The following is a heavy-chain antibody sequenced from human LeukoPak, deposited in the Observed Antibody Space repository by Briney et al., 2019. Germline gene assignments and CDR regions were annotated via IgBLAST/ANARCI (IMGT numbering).Heavy chain of an antibody. CDR2: IYPGDSDT. CDR3: ARQRFTTRAYAGNWFDP. D-gene: IGHD3-16*01. J-gene: IGHJ5*02. Sequence: GESLKISCKGSGYSFTSYWIGWVRQMPGKGPEWMGIIYPGDSDTRYSPSFQRQVTISADKSISTAYLQWSSLKASDTAMHYCARQRFTTRAYAGNWFDPWGQGTLVTVSS. CDR1: GYSFTSYW. V-gene: IGHV5-51*01.